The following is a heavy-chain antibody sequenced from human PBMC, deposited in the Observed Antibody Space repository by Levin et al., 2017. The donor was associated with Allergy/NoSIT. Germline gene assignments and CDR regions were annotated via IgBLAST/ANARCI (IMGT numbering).Heavy chain of an antibody. V-gene: IGHV4-31*03. J-gene: IGHJ4*02. CDR3: AREDGSTFDF. CDR1: GGSISGGGYH. D-gene: IGHD2-2*03. CDR2: IYYSGST. Sequence: QTLSLTCTVSGGSISGGGYHWTWIRQHPENGLEWIGYIYYSGSTFYNPSLKSRLMISVDTSKNQFSLNVSSVTAADAAVYYCAREDGSTFDFWGQGALVTVAS.